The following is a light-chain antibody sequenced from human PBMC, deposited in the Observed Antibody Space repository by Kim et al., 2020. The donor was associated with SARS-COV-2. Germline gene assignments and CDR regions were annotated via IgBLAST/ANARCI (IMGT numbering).Light chain of an antibody. CDR3: QQYGLSPRT. CDR1: QTVGNNY. V-gene: IGKV3-20*01. Sequence: STGERDTLSCRATQTVGNNYLAWHQQKPGQAPRLLIYGASNRATGIPDRFSGSGSGTGFTLTISRLEPEDSAVYYCQQYGLSPRTFGQGTKVDIK. J-gene: IGKJ1*01. CDR2: GAS.